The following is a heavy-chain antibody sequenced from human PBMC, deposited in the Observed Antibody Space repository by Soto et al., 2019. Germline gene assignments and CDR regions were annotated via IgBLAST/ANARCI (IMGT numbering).Heavy chain of an antibody. D-gene: IGHD4-4*01. J-gene: IGHJ2*01. Sequence: QVQLQESGPGLVKPSETLSLTCTVSGGSISSHYRTWIRQSPGKGLEWLGYIYYSGSPNYNPSLESRVTISEDTSKNQFSLQLASVTAADTAVYSCAGGRDDYNGWCLDLWGRGTLVTVSS. CDR3: AGGRDDYNGWCLDL. CDR1: GGSISSHY. CDR2: IYYSGSP. V-gene: IGHV4-59*08.